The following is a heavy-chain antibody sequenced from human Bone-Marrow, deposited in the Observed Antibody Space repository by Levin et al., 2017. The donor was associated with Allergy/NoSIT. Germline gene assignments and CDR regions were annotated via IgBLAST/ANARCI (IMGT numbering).Heavy chain of an antibody. Sequence: GASVKVSCKASGYTFTSYGISWVRQAPGQGLEWMGWISAYNGNTNYAQKLQGRVTMTTDTSTSTAYMELRSLRSDDTAVYYCARGDGYSGYENSPVNYFDYWGQGTLVTVSS. CDR3: ARGDGYSGYENSPVNYFDY. CDR1: GYTFTSYG. J-gene: IGHJ4*02. CDR2: ISAYNGNT. V-gene: IGHV1-18*01. D-gene: IGHD5-12*01.